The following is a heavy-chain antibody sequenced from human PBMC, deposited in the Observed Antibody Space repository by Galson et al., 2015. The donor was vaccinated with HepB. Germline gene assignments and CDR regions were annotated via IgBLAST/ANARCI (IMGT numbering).Heavy chain of an antibody. CDR1: GFTFVNYA. CDR2: ISSSSSGIT. CDR3: ARDTSSGWKIDY. D-gene: IGHD6-19*01. V-gene: IGHV3-48*01. Sequence: SLRLSCAASGFTFVNYAMNWVRQAPGKELEWVSYISSSSSGITQYADSVKGRFTISRDNAKNSLYLQMNSLRSEDTAVYYCARDTSSGWKIDYWGQGTLVTVSS. J-gene: IGHJ4*02.